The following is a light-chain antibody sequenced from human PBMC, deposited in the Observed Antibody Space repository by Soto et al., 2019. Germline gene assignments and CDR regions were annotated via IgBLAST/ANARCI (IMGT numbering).Light chain of an antibody. CDR2: GSS. J-gene: IGKJ5*01. CDR3: QQYDDSSVI. CDR1: QSVSSN. Sequence: DILMTHSPATLSLSRGRRGTLSCRASQSVSSNLAWYQQKPGQAPRLLVYGSSNRATGIPDRFSGSGSVRDFTLTIDRLESEDSAVYYCQQYDDSSVIFGQGTRLEIK. V-gene: IGKV3D-15*01.